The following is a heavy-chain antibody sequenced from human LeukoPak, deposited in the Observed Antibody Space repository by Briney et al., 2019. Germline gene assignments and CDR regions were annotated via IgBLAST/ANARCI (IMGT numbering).Heavy chain of an antibody. J-gene: IGHJ4*02. Sequence: GGSLRLSCAASGFTFNSYGMHWVRQAPGKALECVAVISNDGTNKYYGDSVKGRFTISRDSSKNTLYLEMNSLRPEDTAVYYCAKERCGGAACYIFDNWGQGTLVTVSS. CDR2: ISNDGTNK. CDR1: GFTFNSYG. CDR3: AKERCGGAACYIFDN. V-gene: IGHV3-30*18. D-gene: IGHD2-21*02.